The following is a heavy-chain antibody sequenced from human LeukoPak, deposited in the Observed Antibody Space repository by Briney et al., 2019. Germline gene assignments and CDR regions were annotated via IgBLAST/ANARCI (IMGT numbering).Heavy chain of an antibody. CDR3: ASNNYGDLDY. J-gene: IGHJ4*02. Sequence: GASVKVSCKASGGTFSSYAISWVRQAPGQGLEWMGGIIPIFGTANYAQKFQGRVTITADESTSTAYMELSSLRSEDTAVYHCASNNYGDLDYWGQGTLVTVSS. D-gene: IGHD4-17*01. CDR2: IIPIFGTA. CDR1: GGTFSSYA. V-gene: IGHV1-69*13.